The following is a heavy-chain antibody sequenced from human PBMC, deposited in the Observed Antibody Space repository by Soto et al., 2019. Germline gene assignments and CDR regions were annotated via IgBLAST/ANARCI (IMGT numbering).Heavy chain of an antibody. CDR2: INHSGST. D-gene: IGHD2-2*01. V-gene: IGHV4-34*01. Sequence: SETLSLTCAVYGGSFSGYYWSWIRQPPWKGLEWIGEINHSGSTNYNPSLKSRVTISVDTSKNQFSLKLSSVTAADTAVYYCARARRYCSSTSCRNWFDPWGQGTLVTVSS. CDR1: GGSFSGYY. J-gene: IGHJ5*02. CDR3: ARARRYCSSTSCRNWFDP.